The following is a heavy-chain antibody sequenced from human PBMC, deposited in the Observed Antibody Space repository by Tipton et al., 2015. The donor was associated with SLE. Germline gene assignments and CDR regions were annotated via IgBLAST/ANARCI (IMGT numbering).Heavy chain of an antibody. V-gene: IGHV3-30*03. CDR3: ARDLTSFYGMDV. CDR2: ISYDGSNK. Sequence: SLRLSCAASGFTFSSYWMSWVRQAPGKGLEWVAVISYDGSNKYYADSVKGRFTISRDNSKNTLYLQMNSLRAEDTAVYYCARDLTSFYGMDVWGQGTTVTVSS. J-gene: IGHJ6*02. D-gene: IGHD3-9*01. CDR1: GFTFSSYW.